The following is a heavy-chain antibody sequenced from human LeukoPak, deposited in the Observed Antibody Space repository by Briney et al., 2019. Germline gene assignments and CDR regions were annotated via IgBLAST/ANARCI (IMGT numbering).Heavy chain of an antibody. CDR2: MNPNSGNT. CDR3: ARVDGSPDY. D-gene: IGHD2-15*01. Sequence: PGASVKVSCKASGYTFTGYDINWVRQATGQGLEWMGWMNPNSGNTGYAQKFQGRVTITRDTSISTVYMELSSLRSEDTAMYFCARVDGSPDYWGQGTLVTVSS. V-gene: IGHV1-8*03. CDR1: GYTFTGYD. J-gene: IGHJ4*02.